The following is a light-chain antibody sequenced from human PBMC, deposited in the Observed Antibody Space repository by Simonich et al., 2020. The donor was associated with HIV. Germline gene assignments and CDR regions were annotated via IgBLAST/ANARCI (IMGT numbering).Light chain of an antibody. CDR1: RSDVGGYNY. Sequence: QSALTQPASVSGSPGQSITISCTGTRSDVGGYNYVSWYHQHPGKAPKRMSYDVSKRPSGVSNRFSGSKSGNTASLTISGLQAEDEADYYCSSYTSSSTWVFGGGTKLTVL. J-gene: IGLJ3*02. CDR3: SSYTSSSTWV. V-gene: IGLV2-14*01. CDR2: DVS.